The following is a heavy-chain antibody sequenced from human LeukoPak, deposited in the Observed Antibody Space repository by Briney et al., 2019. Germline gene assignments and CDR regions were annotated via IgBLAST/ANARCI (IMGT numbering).Heavy chain of an antibody. CDR2: ISGSGGST. CDR1: GFTFSSYA. V-gene: IGHV3-23*01. D-gene: IGHD6-13*01. Sequence: QTGGSLRLSCAASGFTFSSYAMSWVRQAPGKGLEWVSAISGSGGSTYYADSVKGRFAISRDNSKNTLYLQMNSLRAEDTAVYYCASAGQQLVPLWLYYYGMDVWGQGTTVTVSS. CDR3: ASAGQQLVPLWLYYYGMDV. J-gene: IGHJ6*02.